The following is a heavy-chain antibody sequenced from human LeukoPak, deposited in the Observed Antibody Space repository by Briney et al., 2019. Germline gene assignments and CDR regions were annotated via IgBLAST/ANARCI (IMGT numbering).Heavy chain of an antibody. CDR3: AGYCSSTNCYRGRWFDP. CDR1: GFTVSSNY. CDR2: ISGSGTST. D-gene: IGHD2-2*02. J-gene: IGHJ5*02. V-gene: IGHV3-23*01. Sequence: GGSLRLSCAASGFTVSSNYMSWVRQAPGKGLEWVSAISGSGTSTYYADSVKGRFTISRDNSKNTLYLQMNSLRAEDTAVYYCAGYCSSTNCYRGRWFDPWGQGTLVTVSS.